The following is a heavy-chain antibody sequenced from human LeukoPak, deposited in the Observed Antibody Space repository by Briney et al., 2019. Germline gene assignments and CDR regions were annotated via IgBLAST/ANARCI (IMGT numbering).Heavy chain of an antibody. D-gene: IGHD6-13*01. CDR1: GFTFRNYA. Sequence: GGSLRLSCTASGFTFRNYAMHWLRQAPGKGLEWGGGISYDGSNKYYADSVKGRFTISRDNSKNTLFQQMNSLRDEDTAVYNCARGYSSSWYTGGDYWGQGTLVTVSS. J-gene: IGHJ4*02. CDR3: ARGYSSSWYTGGDY. V-gene: IGHV3-30-3*01. CDR2: ISYDGSNK.